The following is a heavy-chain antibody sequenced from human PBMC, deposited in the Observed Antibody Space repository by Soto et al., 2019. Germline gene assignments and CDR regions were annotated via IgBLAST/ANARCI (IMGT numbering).Heavy chain of an antibody. Sequence: PSETLSLTCTVSGGSISSSSYYWGWIRQPPGKGLELIGRIYYSGSTYYNPPLKSRVTISVDTSKNQFSLKLSSVTAADTAVYYCARLGSGYHFIFHXWGQATLFTVSX. V-gene: IGHV4-39*01. CDR1: GGSISSSSYY. CDR2: IYYSGST. CDR3: ARLGSGYHFIFHX. D-gene: IGHD5-12*01. J-gene: IGHJ4*02.